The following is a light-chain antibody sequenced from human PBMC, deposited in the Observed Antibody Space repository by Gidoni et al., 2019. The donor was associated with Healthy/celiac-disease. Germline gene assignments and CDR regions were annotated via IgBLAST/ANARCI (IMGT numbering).Light chain of an antibody. CDR3: QQYNNWPPWT. CDR1: QSVSSN. Sequence: EIVMTQSPATLSVSPGERATLSCRASQSVSSNLAWYQQKPGQAPRLLIYGASTRATGIPARFSGSGSGTEFTLTISSLQSEDFAVYYCQQYNNWPPWTVGQXTKVEIK. J-gene: IGKJ1*01. CDR2: GAS. V-gene: IGKV3-15*01.